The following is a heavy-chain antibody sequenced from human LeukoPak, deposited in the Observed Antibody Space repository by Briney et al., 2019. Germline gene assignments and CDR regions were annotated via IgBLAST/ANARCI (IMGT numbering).Heavy chain of an antibody. CDR3: ARPYYYDSSGSLNGFDY. J-gene: IGHJ4*02. Sequence: SVKVSCKASGVTFSSYAISWVRQAPGQGLEWMGGIIPIFGTANYAQKFQGRVTITADESTSTAYMELSSLRSEDTAVYYCARPYYYDSSGSLNGFDYWGQGTLVTVSS. CDR2: IIPIFGTA. D-gene: IGHD3-22*01. V-gene: IGHV1-69*13. CDR1: GVTFSSYA.